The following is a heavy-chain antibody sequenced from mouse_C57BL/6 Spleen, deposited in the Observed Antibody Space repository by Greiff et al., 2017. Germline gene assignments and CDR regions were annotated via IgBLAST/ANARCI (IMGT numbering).Heavy chain of an antibody. J-gene: IGHJ2*01. V-gene: IGHV1-69*01. CDR2: IDPSDSYT. CDR1: GYTFTSYW. Sequence: VQLQQPGAELVMPGASVKLSCKASGYTFTSYWMHWVKQRPGQGLEWIGEIDPSDSYTNYNQQFKGKSTLTVDKSSSTAYLQLSSLTSEDSAVYYCARSPVVAPVDYWGQGTTRTVSS. CDR3: ARSPVVAPVDY. D-gene: IGHD1-1*01.